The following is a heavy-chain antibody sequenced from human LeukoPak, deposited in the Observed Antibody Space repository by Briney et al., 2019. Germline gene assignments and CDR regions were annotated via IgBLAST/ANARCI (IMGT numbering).Heavy chain of an antibody. V-gene: IGHV3-74*01. CDR2: INSDGSST. CDR3: ASRGSSSWYSFQH. D-gene: IGHD6-13*01. CDR1: GFTFSSYW. J-gene: IGHJ1*01. Sequence: PGGSLRLSCAASGFTFSSYWMHWARQAPGKGLVWVSRINSDGSSTSYADSVKGRFTISRDNAKNTLYLQMNSLRAEDTAVYYCASRGSSSWYSFQHWGQGTLVTVSS.